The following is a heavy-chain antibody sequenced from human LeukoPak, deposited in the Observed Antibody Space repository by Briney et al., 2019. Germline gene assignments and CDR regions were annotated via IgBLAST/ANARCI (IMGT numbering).Heavy chain of an antibody. CDR1: GFTFDGYA. Sequence: GGSLRLSCAASGFTFDGYAMHWVRQAPGKGLEWVSGISWNSGSIGYADSVKGRFTISRDNAKNSLYLQMNSLRAEDTALYYCAKGTDNWNSPLDYWGQGTLVTVSS. D-gene: IGHD1-7*01. V-gene: IGHV3-9*01. CDR3: AKGTDNWNSPLDY. CDR2: ISWNSGSI. J-gene: IGHJ4*02.